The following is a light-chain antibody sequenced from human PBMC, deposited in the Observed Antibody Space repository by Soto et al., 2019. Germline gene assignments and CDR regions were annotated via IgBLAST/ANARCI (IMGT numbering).Light chain of an antibody. V-gene: IGLV2-23*02. Sequence: QSVLTQPASVSGSPGQSITISCTGTSSDVGSYNLVSWYQQHPGKAPKLMIYEVSKRPSGVSNRFSGSKSGNTASLTISGLQAEGEADYYCCSYAGSSTNVFGTGTKVTGL. J-gene: IGLJ1*01. CDR1: SSDVGSYNL. CDR3: CSYAGSSTNV. CDR2: EVS.